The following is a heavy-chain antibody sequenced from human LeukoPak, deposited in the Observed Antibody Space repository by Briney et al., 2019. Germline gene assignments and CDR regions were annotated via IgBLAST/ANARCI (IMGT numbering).Heavy chain of an antibody. CDR3: ARDTDLDYSSGWYYFDY. V-gene: IGHV6-1*01. Sequence: SQTLSLTCAISGDSVSSNSAAWNWIRQSPSRGLEWLGGTYYRSKWYNDYAVSVKSRITINPDTSKNQFSLQLNSVTPEDTAVYYCARDTDLDYSSGWYYFDYWGQGTLVTVSS. CDR2: TYYRSKWYN. CDR1: GDSVSSNSAA. J-gene: IGHJ4*02. D-gene: IGHD6-19*01.